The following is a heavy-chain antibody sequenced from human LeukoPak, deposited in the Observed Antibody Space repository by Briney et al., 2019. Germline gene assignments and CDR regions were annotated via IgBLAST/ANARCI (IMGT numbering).Heavy chain of an antibody. V-gene: IGHV1-24*01. CDR1: GYTLTELS. D-gene: IGHD2-2*02. Sequence: GASVKVSRKVSGYTLTELSMHWVRQAPGKGLEWMGGFDPEDGETIYAQKFQGRVTMTEDTSTDTAYMELSSLRSEDTAVYYCATIVVVPAAIWDHWFDPWGQGTLVTVSS. CDR2: FDPEDGET. J-gene: IGHJ5*02. CDR3: ATIVVVPAAIWDHWFDP.